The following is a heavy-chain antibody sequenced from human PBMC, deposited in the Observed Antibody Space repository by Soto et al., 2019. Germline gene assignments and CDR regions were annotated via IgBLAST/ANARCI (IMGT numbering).Heavy chain of an antibody. D-gene: IGHD3-10*01. V-gene: IGHV4-59*01. J-gene: IGHJ3*02. CDR2: IYYSGST. Sequence: SETLSLTCAVSGGSISSYYWSWIRQPPGKGLEWIGYIYYSGSTNYNPSLKSRVTISVDTSKNQFSLKLSSVTAADTAVYYCARVSMVRGFKKAFDIWGQGTMVTVSS. CDR1: GGSISSYY. CDR3: ARVSMVRGFKKAFDI.